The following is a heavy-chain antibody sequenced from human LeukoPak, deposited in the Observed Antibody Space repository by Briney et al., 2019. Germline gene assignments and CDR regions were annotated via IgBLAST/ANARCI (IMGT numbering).Heavy chain of an antibody. J-gene: IGHJ4*02. CDR1: GFSFSHHW. D-gene: IGHD6-6*01. V-gene: IGHV3-48*01. Sequence: GGSLRLSRAASGFSFSHHWMSWVRQAPGKGLEWVSYISSGSNTIYYADSVKGRFTISRDNAKNSLYLQMNSLRAEDTAVYYCAREYSSSSGRSFGYWGQGTLVTVSS. CDR3: AREYSSSSGRSFGY. CDR2: ISSGSNTI.